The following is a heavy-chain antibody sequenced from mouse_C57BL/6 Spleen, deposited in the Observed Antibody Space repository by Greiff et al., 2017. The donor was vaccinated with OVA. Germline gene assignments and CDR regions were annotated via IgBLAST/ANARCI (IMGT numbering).Heavy chain of an antibody. CDR3: ARDDYDDYEYAMDY. J-gene: IGHJ4*01. CDR2: IYPGDGDT. CDR1: GYAFSSSW. V-gene: IGHV1-82*01. Sequence: QVQLQQPGPELVKPGASVKISCKASGYAFSSSWMNWVKQRPGQGLEWIGRIYPGDGDTNYNGKFKGKATLTVDKSSSTAYMQLSSLTSEDSAVYICARDDYDDYEYAMDYWGQGTSVTVSS. D-gene: IGHD2-4*01.